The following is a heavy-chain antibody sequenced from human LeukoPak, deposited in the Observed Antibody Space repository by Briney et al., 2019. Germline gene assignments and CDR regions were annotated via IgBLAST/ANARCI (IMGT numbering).Heavy chain of an antibody. CDR3: AREVTIFGVVTDDAFDI. Sequence: SETLSLTCTVSGGSISSGSYYWSWIRPPAGKGLEWIGRIYTSGSTNYNPSLKSRVTISVDTSKNQFSLKLSSVTAADTAVCYCAREVTIFGVVTDDAFDIWGQGTMVTVSS. CDR1: GGSISSGSYY. CDR2: IYTSGST. J-gene: IGHJ3*02. V-gene: IGHV4-61*02. D-gene: IGHD3-3*01.